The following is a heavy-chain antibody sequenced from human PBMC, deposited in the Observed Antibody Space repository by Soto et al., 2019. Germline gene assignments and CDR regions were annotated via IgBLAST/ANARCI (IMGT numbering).Heavy chain of an antibody. CDR3: ARSLQNYYYGMDV. V-gene: IGHV4-31*03. Sequence: SETLSLTCTVSGGSISSGGYYWSWIRQHPGKGLEWIGYIYYRGSTYYNPSLKSRVTISVDTSKNQFSLKLSSVTAADTAVYYCARSLQNYYYGMDVWGQGTTVTVSS. D-gene: IGHD3-16*02. J-gene: IGHJ6*02. CDR2: IYYRGST. CDR1: GGSISSGGYY.